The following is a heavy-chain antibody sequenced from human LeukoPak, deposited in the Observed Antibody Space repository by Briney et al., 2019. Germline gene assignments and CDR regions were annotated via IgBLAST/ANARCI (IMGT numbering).Heavy chain of an antibody. CDR2: INHSGST. V-gene: IGHV4-34*01. J-gene: IGHJ5*02. Sequence: SETLSLTCAAYGGSFSGYYWSWIRQPPGKGLEWIGEINHSGSTNYNPSFKSRVTISVDTSKNQFSLKLSSVTAADTAVYYCAPLSSGTGWNWFDPWGQGTLVTVSS. CDR1: GGSFSGYY. CDR3: APLSSGTGWNWFDP. D-gene: IGHD6-19*01.